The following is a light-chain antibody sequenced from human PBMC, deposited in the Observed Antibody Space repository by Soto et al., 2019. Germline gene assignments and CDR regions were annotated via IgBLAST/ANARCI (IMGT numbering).Light chain of an antibody. Sequence: DIQMTQSPSSLSASVGDRVTITCRASQSISSYLNWYQQKPGKAPKLLLYAASSLQSGVPSRFSGSGSVTDFTLTISSLQPEDFATYYCQQSYSTPPLTFGGGTKVEIK. V-gene: IGKV1-39*01. CDR3: QQSYSTPPLT. CDR1: QSISSY. J-gene: IGKJ4*01. CDR2: AAS.